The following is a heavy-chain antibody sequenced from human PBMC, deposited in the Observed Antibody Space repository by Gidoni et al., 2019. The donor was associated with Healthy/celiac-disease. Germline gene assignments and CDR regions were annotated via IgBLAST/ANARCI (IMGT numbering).Heavy chain of an antibody. Sequence: QVQLVQSGAEVTKPGASVKVSCKAPGYTFTSYGISWVRQAPGQGLEWMGWISVYNGNTNYAQKLQGRVTMNTDTTTSTAYMELRSLRSEETAVYYCARGQAATRLVDYWGQGTLVTVSS. D-gene: IGHD2-15*01. CDR2: ISVYNGNT. CDR3: ARGQAATRLVDY. CDR1: GYTFTSYG. V-gene: IGHV1-18*01. J-gene: IGHJ4*02.